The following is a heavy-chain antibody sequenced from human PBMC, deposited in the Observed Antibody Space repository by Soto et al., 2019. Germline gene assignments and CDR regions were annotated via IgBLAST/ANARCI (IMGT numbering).Heavy chain of an antibody. CDR2: IYNSGIT. CDR1: GGSISSGDYS. V-gene: IGHV4-30-4*01. CDR3: ARGVTVFGLVSRFWFDP. D-gene: IGHD3-3*01. Sequence: LSLTCTVCGGSISSGDYSWSWVRQSPGKGLEWIGHIYNSGITYYNPSLKSRVVISIDTSRNQFSLRLNSLTAADRAVYFCARGVTVFGLVSRFWFDPWGQGTVVTVSS. J-gene: IGHJ5*02.